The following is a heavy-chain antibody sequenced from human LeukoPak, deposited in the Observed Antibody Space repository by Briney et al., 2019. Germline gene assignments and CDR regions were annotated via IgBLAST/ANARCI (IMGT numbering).Heavy chain of an antibody. CDR3: ARHNSGTDYRFDY. D-gene: IGHD1-26*01. V-gene: IGHV4-39*01. CDR1: GGSISSSSYY. CDR2: IYYSGTP. Sequence: ASETLSLTCTVSGGSISSSSYYWDRVRQPPGKGLEWIGSIYYSGTPYYNPSLKSRVTISVDTSKNQFSLRLSSVTAADTAVYCCARHNSGTDYRFDYWGQGTLVTVSS. J-gene: IGHJ4*02.